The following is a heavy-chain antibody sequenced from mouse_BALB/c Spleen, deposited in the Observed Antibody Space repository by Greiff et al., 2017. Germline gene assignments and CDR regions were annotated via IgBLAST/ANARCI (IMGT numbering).Heavy chain of an antibody. D-gene: IGHD2-10*01. CDR2: IWRGGST. CDR1: GFSLTSYG. V-gene: IGHV2-5-1*01. J-gene: IGHJ4*01. CDR3: AKKEGPYYGLYYYAMDY. Sequence: VQLQQSGPSLVQPSQSLSITCTVSGFSLTSYGVHWVRQSPGKGLEWLGVIWRGGSTDYNAALMSRLSITKDNSKSQVFFKMNSLQADDTAIYYCAKKEGPYYGLYYYAMDYWGQGTSVTVSS.